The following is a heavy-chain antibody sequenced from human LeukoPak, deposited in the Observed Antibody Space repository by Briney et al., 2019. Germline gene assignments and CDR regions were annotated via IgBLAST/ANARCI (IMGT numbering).Heavy chain of an antibody. Sequence: PGGSLRLSCAASGFTFSNYAMYWVRQAPGKGLEWVSGLSGTGDITYYTDSVKGRFTISRDNSKNTLYLEMNNLRAEDTALYYCAKRGNAISFFDPWGQGTLVPVSS. CDR3: AKRGNAISFFDP. J-gene: IGHJ5*02. CDR1: GFTFSNYA. V-gene: IGHV3-23*01. CDR2: LSGTGDIT. D-gene: IGHD2/OR15-2a*01.